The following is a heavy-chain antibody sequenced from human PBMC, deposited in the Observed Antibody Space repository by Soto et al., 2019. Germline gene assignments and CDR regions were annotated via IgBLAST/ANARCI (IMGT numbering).Heavy chain of an antibody. Sequence: SETLSLTCAVYGGSFSGYYRSWIRQPPGKGLEWIGEINHSGSTNYNPSLKSRVTISVDTSKNQFSLKLSSVTAADTAVYYCARGGWFGELYPYNWFDPWGQGTLVTVSS. CDR3: ARGGWFGELYPYNWFDP. V-gene: IGHV4-34*01. D-gene: IGHD3-10*01. CDR1: GGSFSGYY. J-gene: IGHJ5*02. CDR2: INHSGST.